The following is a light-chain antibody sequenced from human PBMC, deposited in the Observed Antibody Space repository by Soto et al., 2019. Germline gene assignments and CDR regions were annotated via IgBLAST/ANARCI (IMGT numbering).Light chain of an antibody. CDR1: SNDVGAFDY. J-gene: IGLJ2*01. V-gene: IGLV2-14*03. CDR3: TSYTGDNTVV. Sequence: QSALTQPASVSGSPGQSITISCTGTSNDVGAFDYVSWYQQHPGKAPKLILYDVNLRPSGISPRFSGSKSDNTASLTISGLLADDEGLYYCTSYTGDNTVVFGGGTKLTVL. CDR2: DVN.